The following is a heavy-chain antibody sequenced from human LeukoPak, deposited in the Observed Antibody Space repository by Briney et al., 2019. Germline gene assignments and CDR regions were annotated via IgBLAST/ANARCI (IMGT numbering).Heavy chain of an antibody. D-gene: IGHD1-26*01. Sequence: SVKVSCKASGYTFTSYGISWVRQAPGQGLEWMGWISAYNGNTNYAQKLQGRVTMTTDTSTSTAYMELRSLRSDDTAVYYCARDSYVYYYYYYGMDVWGQGTTVTVSS. V-gene: IGHV1-18*01. CDR2: ISAYNGNT. CDR1: GYTFTSYG. J-gene: IGHJ6*02. CDR3: ARDSYVYYYYYYGMDV.